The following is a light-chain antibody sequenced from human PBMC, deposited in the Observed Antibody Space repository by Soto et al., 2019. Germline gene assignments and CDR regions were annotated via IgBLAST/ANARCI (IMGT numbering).Light chain of an antibody. J-gene: IGKJ2*01. Sequence: IVMTQSPATLSVSPGERATLSCRASQSVSSNLAWYQHKPGQAPRLLFYGASTRAAGIPARFSGGGSGTDFTLTISGLQSEDVTVFYCQQSNKWPNTFGQGTKLDI. CDR1: QSVSSN. V-gene: IGKV3-15*01. CDR3: QQSNKWPNT. CDR2: GAS.